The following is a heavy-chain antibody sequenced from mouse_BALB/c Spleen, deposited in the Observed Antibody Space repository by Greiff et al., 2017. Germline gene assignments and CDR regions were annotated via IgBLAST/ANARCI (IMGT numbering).Heavy chain of an antibody. CDR1: GFTFSSYT. J-gene: IGHJ4*01. CDR2: ISNGGGST. CDR3: AAYYDYDVGAMDY. Sequence: EVQRVESGGGLVQPGGSLKLSCAASGFTFSSYTMSWVRQTPEKRLEWVAYISNGGGSTYYPDTVKGRFTISRDNAKNTLYLQMSSLKSEDTAMYYCAAYYDYDVGAMDYWGQGTSVTVSS. D-gene: IGHD2-4*01. V-gene: IGHV5-12-2*01.